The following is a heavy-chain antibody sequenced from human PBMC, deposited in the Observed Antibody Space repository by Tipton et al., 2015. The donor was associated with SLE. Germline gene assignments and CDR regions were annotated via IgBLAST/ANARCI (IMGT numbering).Heavy chain of an antibody. V-gene: IGHV4-59*01. Sequence: LRLSCAVRGGSFSGFYWSWIRQPPGKGLEWIGYIYYSGSTNYNPSLKSRVTISVDTSKNQFSLKLSSVTAADTAVYYCARGGYYYYGMDVWGQGTTVTVSS. CDR1: GGSFSGFY. CDR2: IYYSGST. CDR3: ARGGYYYYGMDV. J-gene: IGHJ6*02.